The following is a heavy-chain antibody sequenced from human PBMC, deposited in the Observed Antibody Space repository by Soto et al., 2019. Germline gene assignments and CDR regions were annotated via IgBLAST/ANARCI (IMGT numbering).Heavy chain of an antibody. CDR3: ARDQGGTYFDILSN. CDR1: GFTFSSYT. CDR2: ITRSSNYI. Sequence: EVQLVESGGGLVKAGGSLRPSCTASGFTFSSYTMNWVRQAPGKGLEWVSSITRSSNYIYYADSVKGRFTISRDNAKNSLYLQMNSLRAEDTAVYYCARDQGGTYFDILSNWGQGTLVTVSS. V-gene: IGHV3-21*01. D-gene: IGHD3-9*01. J-gene: IGHJ4*02.